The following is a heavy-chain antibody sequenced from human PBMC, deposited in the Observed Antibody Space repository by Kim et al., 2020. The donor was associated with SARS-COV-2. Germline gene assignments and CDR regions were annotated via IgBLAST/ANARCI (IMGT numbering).Heavy chain of an antibody. Sequence: SETLSLTCTVSGGSIHTTSYYWGWIRQPPGKGLEWFGNIYYSGNTYYNPSRKSRVTISIDTSKNQFSLNLSSVTAADTAVYYCVRRKGNGDQLDYWGQGILVTVSS. D-gene: IGHD4-17*01. J-gene: IGHJ4*02. CDR3: VRRKGNGDQLDY. CDR2: IYYSGNT. V-gene: IGHV4-39*01. CDR1: GGSIHTTSYY.